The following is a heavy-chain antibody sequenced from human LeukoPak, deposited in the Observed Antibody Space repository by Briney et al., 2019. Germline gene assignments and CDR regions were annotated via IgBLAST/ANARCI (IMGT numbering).Heavy chain of an antibody. CDR2: ISAYNGNT. V-gene: IGHV1-18*01. J-gene: IGHJ4*02. CDR3: ARGVWFGELVYFDY. Sequence: ASVKVSCKASGYTFTSYGISWVRQAAGQGLEWMGWISAYNGNTNYAQKLQGRVTMTTDTSTSTAYMELRSLRSDDTAGYYCARGVWFGELVYFDYWGQGTLVTVSS. CDR1: GYTFTSYG. D-gene: IGHD3-10*01.